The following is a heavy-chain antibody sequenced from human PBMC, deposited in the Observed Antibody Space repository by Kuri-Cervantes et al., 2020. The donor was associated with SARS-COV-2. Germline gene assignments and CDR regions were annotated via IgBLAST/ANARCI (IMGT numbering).Heavy chain of an antibody. CDR2: ISSSSSYI. Sequence: GESLKISCAASGFTFSSYSMNWVRQAPGKGLEWVSSISSSSSYIYYADSVKGRFTISRDNAQNSLYLQMNSLRAEDTAVYYCARDRISSGWYVGYYFDYWGQGTLVTVSS. J-gene: IGHJ4*02. V-gene: IGHV3-21*01. CDR3: ARDRISSGWYVGYYFDY. D-gene: IGHD6-19*01. CDR1: GFTFSSYS.